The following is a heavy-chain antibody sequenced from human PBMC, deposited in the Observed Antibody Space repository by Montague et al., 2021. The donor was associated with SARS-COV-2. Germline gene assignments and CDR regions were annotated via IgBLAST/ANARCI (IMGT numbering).Heavy chain of an antibody. V-gene: IGHV4-59*02. Sequence: SETLSLTCTVSGGSVSSYYWSWIRQSPGKGLQWLGYIYYSGSTDYNPSLKSRVTMSVDTSKNQLSLRLNSVTTADTAVYFCARAGGFYDYWSGYSGSSGCFDPWGQGILVTVSS. CDR1: GGSVSSYY. CDR3: ARAGGFYDYWSGYSGSSGCFDP. D-gene: IGHD3-3*01. J-gene: IGHJ5*02. CDR2: IYYSGST.